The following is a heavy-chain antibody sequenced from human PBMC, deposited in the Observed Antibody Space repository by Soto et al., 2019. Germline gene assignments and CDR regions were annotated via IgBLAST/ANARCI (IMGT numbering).Heavy chain of an antibody. CDR3: SRGPQGPPAAIQD. D-gene: IGHD2-2*01. CDR1: GVTFRTDG. J-gene: IGHJ4*02. CDR2: ISSSGSFI. V-gene: IGHV3-21*01. Sequence: PVVSLGLSCAASGVTFRTDGMNWVGRAPGGGLEWVASISSSGSFIYYADSVKGRFTISRDDAEKSLYLQMNSLRAEDTALYYCSRGPQGPPAAIQDRGQAMRVTGS.